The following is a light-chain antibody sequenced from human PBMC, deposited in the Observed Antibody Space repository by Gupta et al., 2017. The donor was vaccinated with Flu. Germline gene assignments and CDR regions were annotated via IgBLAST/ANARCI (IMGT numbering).Light chain of an antibody. CDR2: DDS. Sequence: SYVLAQPPSVSVAPGQTARISCGGNNIGSKTVHWYQQKPGQAPVLVVYDDSDRPSGIPERISGANYGKTATLIISRVEAGDEADYYCQVWDSGSSDYRVFGGGTKLTVL. CDR3: QVWDSGSSDYRV. J-gene: IGLJ2*01. CDR1: NIGSKT. V-gene: IGLV3-21*02.